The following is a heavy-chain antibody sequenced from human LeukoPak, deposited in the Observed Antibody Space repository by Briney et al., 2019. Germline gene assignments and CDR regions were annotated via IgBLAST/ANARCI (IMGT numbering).Heavy chain of an antibody. CDR3: ARDYDATKDYYYYYMDV. Sequence: KASETLSLTCAVSGYSISSGYYWGWIRPPPGKGLEWIGSIYHSGSTYYNPSLKSRVTISVDTSKNQFSLKLSSVTAADTAVYYCARDYDATKDYYYYYMDVWGKGTTVTVSS. CDR1: GYSISSGYY. CDR2: IYHSGST. V-gene: IGHV4-38-2*02. J-gene: IGHJ6*03. D-gene: IGHD1-26*01.